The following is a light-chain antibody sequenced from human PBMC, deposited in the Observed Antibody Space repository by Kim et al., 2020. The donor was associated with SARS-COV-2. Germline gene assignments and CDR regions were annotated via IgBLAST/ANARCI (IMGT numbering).Light chain of an antibody. CDR1: NIGSKS. Sequence: SYELTQPPSVSVAPGKTARITCGGNNIGSKSVHWYQQKPGQAPVVVIYHDSDRPSGIPERISGANSGNTATLTISRVEAGDEADYYCQVWDRSSDHWVFGGGTQLTVL. CDR3: QVWDRSSDHWV. J-gene: IGLJ3*02. CDR2: HDS. V-gene: IGLV3-21*04.